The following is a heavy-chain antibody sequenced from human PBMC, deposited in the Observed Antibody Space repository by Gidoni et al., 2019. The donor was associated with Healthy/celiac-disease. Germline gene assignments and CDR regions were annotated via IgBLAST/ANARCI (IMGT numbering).Heavy chain of an antibody. V-gene: IGHV3-23*01. Sequence: EVQLLESGGGLVQPGGSLRLSCTASGFTFSSYAMSWVRQAPGKGLEWVSAISGCGGSTYYADSVKGRFTISRDNSKNTLYLQMNSLRAEDTAVYYCAKARCSSTSCHFDYWGQGTLVTVSS. CDR3: AKARCSSTSCHFDY. J-gene: IGHJ4*02. D-gene: IGHD2-2*01. CDR2: ISGCGGST. CDR1: GFTFSSYA.